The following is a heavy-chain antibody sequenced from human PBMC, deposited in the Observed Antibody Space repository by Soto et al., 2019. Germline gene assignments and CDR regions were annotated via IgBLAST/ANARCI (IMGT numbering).Heavy chain of an antibody. CDR2: INAGNGNT. CDR1: GYTFTSYA. CDR3: ARAYGDNTYYYYYYGMDV. D-gene: IGHD4-17*01. Sequence: ASVKVSCKASGYTFTSYAMHWVRQAPGQRLEWMGWINAGNGNTKYSQKFQGRVTITRDTSASTAYMELSSLRSEDTAVYYCARAYGDNTYYYYYYGMDVWGQGTTVTVPS. J-gene: IGHJ6*02. V-gene: IGHV1-3*01.